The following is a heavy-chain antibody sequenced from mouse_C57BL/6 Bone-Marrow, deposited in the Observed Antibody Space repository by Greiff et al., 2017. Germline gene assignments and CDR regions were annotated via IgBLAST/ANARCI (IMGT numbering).Heavy chain of an antibody. CDR3: ARRHYGSSPFDY. Sequence: EVQLQESGGDLVKPGGSLKLSCAASGFTFSSYGMSWVRQTPDKRLEWVATISSGGSYTYYPDSVKGRFTISRDNAKNTLYLQMSSLKSEDTAMYYCARRHYGSSPFDYWGQGTTLTVSS. D-gene: IGHD1-1*01. J-gene: IGHJ2*01. CDR2: ISSGGSYT. CDR1: GFTFSSYG. V-gene: IGHV5-6*01.